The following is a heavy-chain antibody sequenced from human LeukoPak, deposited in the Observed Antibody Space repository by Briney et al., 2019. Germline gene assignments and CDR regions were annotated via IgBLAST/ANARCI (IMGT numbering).Heavy chain of an antibody. CDR1: GFTFSSYW. CDR2: IKQDGSEK. CDR3: AREETYYYDSSGYYLGTLPDY. J-gene: IGHJ4*02. D-gene: IGHD3-22*01. Sequence: GSLRLSCAASGFTFSSYWMSWVRQAPGKGLEWVANIKQDGSEKYYVDSVKGRFTISRDNAKNSLYLQMNSLRAEDTAVYYCAREETYYYDSSGYYLGTLPDYWGQGTLVTVSS. V-gene: IGHV3-7*01.